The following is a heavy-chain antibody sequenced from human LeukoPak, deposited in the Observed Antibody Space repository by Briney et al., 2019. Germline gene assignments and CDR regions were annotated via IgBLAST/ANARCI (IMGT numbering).Heavy chain of an antibody. CDR1: GFTFSNYG. D-gene: IGHD6-6*01. CDR2: ISYDGSNK. V-gene: IGHV3-30*18. J-gene: IGHJ3*02. Sequence: AGGSLRLSCTASGFTFSNYGMHWVRQAPGKGLEWLVVISYDGSNKYYADSVKGRFTISRDNSKDTLYLPMTSLRAEDTALYYCAEDHPVRAFDIWGKGPMVAASS. CDR3: AEDHPVRAFDI.